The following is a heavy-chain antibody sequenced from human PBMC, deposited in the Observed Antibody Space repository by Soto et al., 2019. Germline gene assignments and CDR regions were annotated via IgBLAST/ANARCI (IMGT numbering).Heavy chain of an antibody. CDR2: INHTGST. J-gene: IGHJ6*02. D-gene: IGHD6-13*01. V-gene: IGHV4-34*01. Sequence: AETLSLTCAVYGGPFTGYYWSWIRQPPGKGLEWIGEINHTGSTNHNPSLKSPVTISVHTSKNQFHLKLGAVAAADTAVYHCARCSIWTMHNYSYNGMDVCGQG. CDR3: ARCSIWTMHNYSYNGMDV. CDR1: GGPFTGYY.